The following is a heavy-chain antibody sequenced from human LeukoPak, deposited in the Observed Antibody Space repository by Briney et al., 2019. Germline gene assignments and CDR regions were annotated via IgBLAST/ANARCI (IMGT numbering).Heavy chain of an antibody. CDR1: GGSISSYY. J-gene: IGHJ5*02. Sequence: SETLSLTCTVSGGSISSYYWSWIRQPAGKGLEWIGRIYTSGSTNYNPSLKSRVTMSVDTSKNQFSLKLSSVTAADTAVYYCARSSNDFWSGYYDLNWFDPWGQGTLGTVSS. D-gene: IGHD3-3*01. CDR2: IYTSGST. CDR3: ARSSNDFWSGYYDLNWFDP. V-gene: IGHV4-4*07.